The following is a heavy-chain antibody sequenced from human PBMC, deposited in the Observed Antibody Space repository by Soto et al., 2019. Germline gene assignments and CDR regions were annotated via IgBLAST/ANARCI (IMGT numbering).Heavy chain of an antibody. Sequence: EVQLLESGGGLVQPGGSLRLSCAASGFTFSSYAMSWVRQAPGKGLEWVSAISGSGGSTYYADSVKGRFTISRDNSKNTLYLQMSSLRAEDTAVYYCAKGHPDIVLMVYAIQGDWFDPWGQGTLVTVSS. CDR1: GFTFSSYA. V-gene: IGHV3-23*01. CDR2: ISGSGGST. CDR3: AKGHPDIVLMVYAIQGDWFDP. J-gene: IGHJ5*02. D-gene: IGHD2-8*01.